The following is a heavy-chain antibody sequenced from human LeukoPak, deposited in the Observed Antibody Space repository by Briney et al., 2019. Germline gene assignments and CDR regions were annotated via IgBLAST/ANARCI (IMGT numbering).Heavy chain of an antibody. CDR1: GGSFSGYY. CDR3: ARSSGYDFWSGYYGNYFDY. V-gene: IGHV4-34*01. Sequence: SETLSLTCAVYGGSFSGYYWSWIRQPPGKGLEWIGEINHSGSTNYNPSLKSRVTISVDTSKNQFSLKLSSVTAADTAVYYCARSSGYDFWSGYYGNYFDYWGQGTLVTVSS. J-gene: IGHJ4*02. CDR2: INHSGST. D-gene: IGHD3-3*01.